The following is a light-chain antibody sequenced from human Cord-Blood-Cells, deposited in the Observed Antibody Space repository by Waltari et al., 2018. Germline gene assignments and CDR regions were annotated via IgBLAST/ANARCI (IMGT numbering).Light chain of an antibody. J-gene: IGLJ2*01. Sequence: QSALTQPASVSGSPGQPITIPCTGTSSDVGGYNYVSCYQQHPGKAPKLMIYDVSKRPSGVSKRFSGSKSGNTASLTISGLQAEDEADYYCSSYTSSSTVFGGGTKLTVL. CDR3: SSYTSSSTV. V-gene: IGLV2-14*01. CDR2: DVS. CDR1: SSDVGGYNY.